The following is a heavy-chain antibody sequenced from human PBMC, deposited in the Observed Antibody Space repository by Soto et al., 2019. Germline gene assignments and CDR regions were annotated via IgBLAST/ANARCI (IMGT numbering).Heavy chain of an antibody. D-gene: IGHD3-3*01. Sequence: GESLKISCKGSGYSFTSYWIGWVRQMPGKGLEWMGIIYPGDSDTRYSPSFQGQVTISADKSISTAYLQWSSLKASDTAMYYCARIRGRSSYDFWSGYYRSGYYYGMEVWGQGTTVTVSS. CDR2: IYPGDSDT. V-gene: IGHV5-51*01. J-gene: IGHJ6*02. CDR3: ARIRGRSSYDFWSGYYRSGYYYGMEV. CDR1: GYSFTSYW.